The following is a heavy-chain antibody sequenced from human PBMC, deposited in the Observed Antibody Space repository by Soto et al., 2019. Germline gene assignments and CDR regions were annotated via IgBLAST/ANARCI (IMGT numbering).Heavy chain of an antibody. J-gene: IGHJ4*02. V-gene: IGHV1-69*13. CDR1: GGTFSSYA. D-gene: IGHD6-13*01. CDR2: IIPIFGTA. Sequence: SVKVSCKASGGTFSSYAISWVRQAPGQGLGWMGGIIPIFGTANYAQKFQGRVTITADESTSTAYMELSSLRSEDTAVYYCARGTTRIAAAATGYWGQGTLVTVSS. CDR3: ARGTTRIAAAATGY.